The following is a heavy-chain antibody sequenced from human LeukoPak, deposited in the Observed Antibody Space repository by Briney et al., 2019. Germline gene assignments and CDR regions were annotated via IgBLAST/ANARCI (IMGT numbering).Heavy chain of an antibody. V-gene: IGHV3-21*01. J-gene: IGHJ4*02. Sequence: GGSLRLSCAASGFTFSTYTMNWVRQAPGKGLEWVSSISSSSNNINYADSVKGRFTISRDSAMNSVHLQMNSLRVEDTAVYYCARGYQRPDYWGQGTLITVSS. CDR2: ISSSSNNI. CDR1: GFTFSTYT. CDR3: ARGYQRPDY. D-gene: IGHD2-2*01.